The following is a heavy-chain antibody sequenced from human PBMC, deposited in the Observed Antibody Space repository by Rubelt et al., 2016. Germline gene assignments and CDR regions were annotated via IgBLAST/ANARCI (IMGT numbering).Heavy chain of an antibody. CDR2: INAGNGNT. CDR3: ARGRRRSSGSPGDYAMDV. Sequence: GQRLEWMGWINAGNGNTKYSQKFQDRVTLTSDTSPSTAYMELSSLTSEDTAVFYCARGRRRSSGSPGDYAMDVWGQGTTVTVSS. D-gene: IGHD6-19*01. V-gene: IGHV1-3*01. J-gene: IGHJ6*02.